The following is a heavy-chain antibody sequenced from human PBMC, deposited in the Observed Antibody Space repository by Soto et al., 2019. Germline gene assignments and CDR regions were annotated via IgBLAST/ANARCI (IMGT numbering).Heavy chain of an antibody. Sequence: ASVKVSCKASGGTFSSYGISWVRQAPGQGLEWMGWISAYNGNTNYAQKLQGRVTMTTDTSTSTAYMELRSLRSDDTAVYYCARAGYCSSTSCYRNWFDPWGQGTLVTVSS. CDR1: GGTFSSYG. CDR3: ARAGYCSSTSCYRNWFDP. J-gene: IGHJ5*02. V-gene: IGHV1-18*01. CDR2: ISAYNGNT. D-gene: IGHD2-2*01.